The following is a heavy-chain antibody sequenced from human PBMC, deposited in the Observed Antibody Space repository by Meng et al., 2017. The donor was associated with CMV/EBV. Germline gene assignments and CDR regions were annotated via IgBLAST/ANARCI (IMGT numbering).Heavy chain of an antibody. V-gene: IGHV3-21*01. D-gene: IGHD3-22*01. J-gene: IGHJ5*02. Sequence: GGSLRLSCAASGFTFSSYSMNWVRQAPGKGLEWVSSISSSSSYIYYADSMKGRFTISRDNAKNSLYLQMNSLRAEDTAVYYCARDAKYYYDSSGYPSTGRGIDPWGQGTLVTVSS. CDR3: ARDAKYYYDSSGYPSTGRGIDP. CDR2: ISSSSSYI. CDR1: GFTFSSYS.